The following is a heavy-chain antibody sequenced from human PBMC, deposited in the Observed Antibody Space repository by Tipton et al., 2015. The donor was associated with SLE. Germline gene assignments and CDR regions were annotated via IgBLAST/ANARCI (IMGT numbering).Heavy chain of an antibody. CDR3: AVGAPDY. V-gene: IGHV4-31*03. CDR1: GASIRSSAYY. J-gene: IGHJ4*02. D-gene: IGHD4/OR15-4a*01. CDR2: IYSDGIT. Sequence: TLSLTCTVSGASIRSSAYYWNWIRQHPGKGLEWIGYIYSDGITYYNPSLRSRVSISVDTSKNQFSLNLRSVTAADTAVYYCAVGAPDYWGQGTLVTVSS.